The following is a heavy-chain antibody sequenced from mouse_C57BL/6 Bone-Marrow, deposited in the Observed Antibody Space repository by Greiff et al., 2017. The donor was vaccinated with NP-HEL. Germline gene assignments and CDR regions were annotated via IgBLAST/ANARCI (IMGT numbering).Heavy chain of an antibody. D-gene: IGHD2-3*01. Sequence: EVKLVESGPELVKPGASVKIPCKASGYTFTDYNMDWVKQSHGKSLEWIGDINPNNGGTIYNQKFKGKATLTVDKSSSTAYMELRSLTSEDTAVYYCARLGYDGYWAYWGQGTLVTVSA. CDR2: INPNNGGT. V-gene: IGHV1-18*01. CDR1: GYTFTDYN. CDR3: ARLGYDGYWAY. J-gene: IGHJ3*01.